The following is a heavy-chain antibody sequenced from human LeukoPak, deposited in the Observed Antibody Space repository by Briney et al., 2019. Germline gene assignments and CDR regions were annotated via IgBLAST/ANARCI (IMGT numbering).Heavy chain of an antibody. CDR3: TLRGDSNYYDY. CDR1: GYNFANYW. D-gene: IGHD3-10*01. CDR2: IYPGDSDT. V-gene: IGHV5-51*01. J-gene: IGHJ4*02. Sequence: GESLKISCKVSGYNFANYWIAWVRLMPGKGLEWMGTIYPGDSDTRYRPSFQGQVTISADKSITTAYLQWSTLKASDTAMYYCTLRGDSNYYDYWGQGTLVTVSS.